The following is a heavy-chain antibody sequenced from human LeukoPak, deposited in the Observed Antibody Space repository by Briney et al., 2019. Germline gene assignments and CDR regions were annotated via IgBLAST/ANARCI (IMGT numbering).Heavy chain of an antibody. V-gene: IGHV1-18*01. J-gene: IGHJ4*02. CDR1: GYTFTSYG. CDR2: ISAYNGNT. CDR3: ARVESWESNISNYLDY. D-gene: IGHD3-10*01. Sequence: GASVKVSCKASGYTFTSYGISWVRQAPGQGLEWMGWISAYNGNTNYAQKLQGRVTMTRDMSTSTVYMELSSLRSEDTAVYYCARVESWESNISNYLDYWGQGTLVTVSS.